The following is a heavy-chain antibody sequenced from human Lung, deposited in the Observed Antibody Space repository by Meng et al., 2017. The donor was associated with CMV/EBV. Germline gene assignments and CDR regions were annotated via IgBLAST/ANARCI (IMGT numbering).Heavy chain of an antibody. CDR2: IIPILGIA. V-gene: IGHV1-69*10. Sequence: SVKVSCKASGGTFSSYAISWVRQAPGQGLEWMGGIIPILGIANYAQKFQGRVTITADKSTSTAYMELSSLRSEDTAVYYCARARDYYGSGSHAFDIWGQGTMVXVSS. CDR1: GGTFSSYA. J-gene: IGHJ3*02. CDR3: ARARDYYGSGSHAFDI. D-gene: IGHD3-10*01.